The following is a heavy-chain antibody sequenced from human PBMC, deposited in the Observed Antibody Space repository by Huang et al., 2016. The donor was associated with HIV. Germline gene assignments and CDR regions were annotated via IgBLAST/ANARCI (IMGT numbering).Heavy chain of an antibody. D-gene: IGHD2-21*01. V-gene: IGHV4-34*02. Sequence: QVQLQQWGTGLLKPSETLSLKCAVYGVSFSNYYWSWISQSPGKGPVWLGEINHRGKSTHNPSLRSRITMPIDTSKSQFYLNLTSVTTADTGVYYCARPKMIDGTPDSSWNYFDSWGQGTLVIVSS. CDR3: ARPKMIDGTPDSSWNYFDS. J-gene: IGHJ4*02. CDR2: INHRGKS. CDR1: GVSFSNYY.